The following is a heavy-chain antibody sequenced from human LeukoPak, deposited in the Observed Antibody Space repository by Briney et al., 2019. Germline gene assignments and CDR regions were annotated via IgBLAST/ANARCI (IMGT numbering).Heavy chain of an antibody. D-gene: IGHD6-19*01. CDR2: INPSGGST. V-gene: IGHV1-46*01. J-gene: IGHJ4*02. Sequence: ASVKVSCKASGYTFTSYYMHWVRQAPGQGLEWMGIINPSGGSTSYAQKFQGRVTMTRDMSTSTVYMERRSLRADDTAVYYCAREGIAVGFDYWGQGTLVTVSS. CDR1: GYTFTSYY. CDR3: AREGIAVGFDY.